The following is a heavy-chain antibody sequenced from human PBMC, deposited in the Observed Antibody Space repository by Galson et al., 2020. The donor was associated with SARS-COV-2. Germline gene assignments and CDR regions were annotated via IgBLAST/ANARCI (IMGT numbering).Heavy chain of an antibody. V-gene: IGHV3-30*04. CDR3: ATRDDNTAEDY. CDR2: ISYDGDNK. CDR1: GLTFSRYV. D-gene: IGHD3-22*01. Sequence: QLGESLKISCAASGLTFSRYVMHWVRQAQGKGLEWVAVISYDGDNKYYGDSVKGRFTISRDNSKNTLFLQLNSLRTEDTAVYYCATRDDNTAEDYWGRGTMVTVSS. J-gene: IGHJ4*02.